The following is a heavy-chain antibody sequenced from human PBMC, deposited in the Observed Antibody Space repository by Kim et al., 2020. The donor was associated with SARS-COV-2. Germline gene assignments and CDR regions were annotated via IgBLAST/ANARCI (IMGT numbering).Heavy chain of an antibody. CDR3: AKVQMAVISVVAYYFDY. J-gene: IGHJ4*02. D-gene: IGHD2-15*01. Sequence: VQGRSTISRDNSKNSLYLQINSLRTEDTALYYCAKVQMAVISVVAYYFDYWGQGALVTVSS. V-gene: IGHV3-43*01.